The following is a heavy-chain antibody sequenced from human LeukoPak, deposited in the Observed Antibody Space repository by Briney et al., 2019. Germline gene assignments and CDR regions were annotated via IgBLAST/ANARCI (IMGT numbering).Heavy chain of an antibody. CDR1: GVTFSNAW. J-gene: IGHJ4*02. D-gene: IGHD3-22*01. V-gene: IGHV1-2*02. CDR3: ARVSTYYYDSVSYSN. CDR2: INPNSSGT. Sequence: NTGGSLRLSCAASGVTFSNAWMSWVRQAPGKGLEWVGWINPNSSGTKYAQKLKGRVTMTRDTSISTAYMELNRLRSDDTAVYYCARVSTYYYDSVSYSNWGQGTLVTVAS.